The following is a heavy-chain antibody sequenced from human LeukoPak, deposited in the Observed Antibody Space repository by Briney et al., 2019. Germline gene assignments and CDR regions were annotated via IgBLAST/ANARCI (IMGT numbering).Heavy chain of an antibody. J-gene: IGHJ4*02. CDR2: INSDGSST. V-gene: IGHV3-74*01. CDR3: APVGGYGDDGYFDY. Sequence: PGGSLRLSCAASGFTFSSYWMHWVRQAPGKGLVWVSRINSDGSSTSYADSVKGRFTISRDNAKNTLYLQMNSLRAEDTAVYYCAPVGGYGDDGYFDYWGQGTLVTVSS. CDR1: GFTFSSYW. D-gene: IGHD4-17*01.